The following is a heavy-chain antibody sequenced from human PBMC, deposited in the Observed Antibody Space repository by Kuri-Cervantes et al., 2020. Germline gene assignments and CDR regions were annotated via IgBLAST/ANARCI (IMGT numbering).Heavy chain of an antibody. CDR2: INTNTGNP. Sequence: ASVKVSCKASGYSFISYAMNWVRRAPGQGLEWMGWINTNTGNPTYAQGFTGRFVFSLDTSVSTAYLQISSLKAEDTAVYYCARDIPLIDYWGQGTLVTVSS. CDR3: ARDIPLIDY. J-gene: IGHJ4*02. CDR1: GYSFISYA. V-gene: IGHV7-4-1*02.